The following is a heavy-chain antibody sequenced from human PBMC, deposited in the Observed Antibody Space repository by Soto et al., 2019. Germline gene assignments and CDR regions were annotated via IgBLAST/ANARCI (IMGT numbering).Heavy chain of an antibody. J-gene: IGHJ5*02. Sequence: SETLSLTCTVSGGSISSGGYYSSWLRQPPGKGLEWIGYIYYSGSTYYNPSLKSRVTISVDTSKNQFSLKLSSVTAADRAVYYCARAPPATGGNWFDPWGQGTLVTVSS. CDR3: ARAPPATGGNWFDP. V-gene: IGHV4-31*03. D-gene: IGHD5-12*01. CDR2: IYYSGST. CDR1: GGSISSGGYY.